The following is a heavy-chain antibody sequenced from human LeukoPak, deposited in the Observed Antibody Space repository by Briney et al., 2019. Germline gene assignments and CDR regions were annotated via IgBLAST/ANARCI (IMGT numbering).Heavy chain of an antibody. Sequence: GGSLRLSCAASGFTFTSYWMHWLRQAPGKGLVWVSRVNSDGSSTTYADSVKGRFTISRDNAKNTLYLQINSLRAEDTAVYYCARGRYYGMDVWGQGTTVTVSS. J-gene: IGHJ6*02. CDR2: VNSDGSST. CDR1: GFTFTSYW. CDR3: ARGRYYGMDV. V-gene: IGHV3-74*01.